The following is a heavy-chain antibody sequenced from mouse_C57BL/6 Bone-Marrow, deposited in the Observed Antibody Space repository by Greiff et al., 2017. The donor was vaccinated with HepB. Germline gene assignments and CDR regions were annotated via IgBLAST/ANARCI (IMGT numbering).Heavy chain of an antibody. D-gene: IGHD2-1*01. J-gene: IGHJ1*03. Sequence: QVQLKQPGAELVKPGASVKLSCKASGYTFTSYWMHWVKQRPGQGLEWIGMIHPNSGSTNYNEKFKSKATLTVDKSSSTAYMQLSSLTSEDSAVYYCARSGDGNYDWYFDVWGTGTTVTVSS. CDR1: GYTFTSYW. CDR3: ARSGDGNYDWYFDV. CDR2: IHPNSGST. V-gene: IGHV1-64*01.